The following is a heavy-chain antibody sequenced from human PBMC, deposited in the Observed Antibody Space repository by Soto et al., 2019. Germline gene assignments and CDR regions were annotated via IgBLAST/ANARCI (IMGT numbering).Heavy chain of an antibody. V-gene: IGHV4-34*01. CDR3: ARGWGSGVFDY. Sequence: QLQLQQWGAGLLKPSETLSLTCAVYGGSFSGYYWNWIRQPPGKGLEWIGEINHSGSTNYNPSLKXRVTISVDTSKNQFSLKLSSVTAADTAVYYCARGWGSGVFDYWGQGTLVTVSS. D-gene: IGHD6-19*01. CDR1: GGSFSGYY. CDR2: INHSGST. J-gene: IGHJ4*02.